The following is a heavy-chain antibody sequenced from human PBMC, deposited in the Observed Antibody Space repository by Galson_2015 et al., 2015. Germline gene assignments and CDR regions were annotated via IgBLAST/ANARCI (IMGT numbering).Heavy chain of an antibody. V-gene: IGHV3-7*03. Sequence: SLRLSCAASGFTFSSYWISWVRQAPGKGLEWVANIKQDGSGKYYVDSVKGRFTISRDNAKNSLYLQMNSLRAEDTAVYYCARLKRGYSSGWYHYYFDYWGQGILVTVSS. CDR3: ARLKRGYSSGWYHYYFDY. CDR2: IKQDGSGK. CDR1: GFTFSSYW. J-gene: IGHJ4*02. D-gene: IGHD6-19*01.